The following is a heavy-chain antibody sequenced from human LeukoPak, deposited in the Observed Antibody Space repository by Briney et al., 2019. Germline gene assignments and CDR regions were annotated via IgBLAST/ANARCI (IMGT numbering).Heavy chain of an antibody. J-gene: IGHJ6*04. V-gene: IGHV3-7*03. CDR1: GFTFSSYW. Sequence: GGSLRPSCAASGFTFSSYWMSWVRQAPGKGLEWVANIKQDGSEKYYVDSVKGRFTISRDNAKNSLYLQMNSLRAEDTAVYYCARESGYGFNSGMDVWGKGTTVTVSS. CDR3: ARESGYGFNSGMDV. CDR2: IKQDGSEK. D-gene: IGHD5-12*01.